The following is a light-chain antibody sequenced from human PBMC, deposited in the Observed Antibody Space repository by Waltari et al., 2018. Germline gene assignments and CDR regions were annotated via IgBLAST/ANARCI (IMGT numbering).Light chain of an antibody. J-gene: IGLJ3*02. CDR3: QSYDSSLTGFWV. V-gene: IGLV1-40*01. CDR2: DSI. Sequence: QSLLTQPPSVSGAPGQRITISCTGRRSNIGAGYEVHSYQQFPDTPPKLLIFDSISRASGVPDRFSGSKSGTSASLAITVLQPEDEADYYCQSYDSSLTGFWVFGGGTKLTVV. CDR1: RSNIGAGYE.